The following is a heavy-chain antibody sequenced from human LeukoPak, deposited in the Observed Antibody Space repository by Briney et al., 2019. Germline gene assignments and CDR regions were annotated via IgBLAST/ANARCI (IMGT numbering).Heavy chain of an antibody. CDR1: GFTFTNSA. Sequence: SVKVSCKASGFTFTNSAVHWVRQARGQRLEWIGWIVVGSRNTNYAQKFLERVTISRDMARSTASLELRSLSSEDTAVYYCARDLGGSSSTIDAFDIWGQGTMVTVSS. CDR2: IVVGSRNT. D-gene: IGHD1-26*01. V-gene: IGHV1-58*01. CDR3: ARDLGGSSSTIDAFDI. J-gene: IGHJ3*02.